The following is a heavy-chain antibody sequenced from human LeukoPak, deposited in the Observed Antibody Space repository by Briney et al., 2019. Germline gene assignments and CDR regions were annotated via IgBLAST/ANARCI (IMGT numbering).Heavy chain of an antibody. V-gene: IGHV3-30*18. CDR3: AKDQTTRWYSSGWHDAFDI. D-gene: IGHD6-19*01. CDR2: ISYDGSNK. CDR1: GFTFSSYG. J-gene: IGHJ3*02. Sequence: GGSLRLSCAASGFTFSSYGIHWVRQAPGKGLEWVAVISYDGSNKYYADSVKGRFTISRDNSKNTLYLQMNSLRAEDTAVYYCAKDQTTRWYSSGWHDAFDIWGQGTMVTVSS.